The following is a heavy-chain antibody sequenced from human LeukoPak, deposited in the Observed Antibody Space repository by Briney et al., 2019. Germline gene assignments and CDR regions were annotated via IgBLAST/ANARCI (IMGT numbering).Heavy chain of an antibody. Sequence: PGGSLRLSCAASGFTFSSYWMHWVRQAPGKGLVWVSRINSDGSSTSYADSVKGRFTISRDNAKNTLYLQMNSLRAEDTAVYYCARRGDGYAFDYWGQGTLVTVSS. J-gene: IGHJ4*02. CDR1: GFTFSSYW. D-gene: IGHD5-24*01. V-gene: IGHV3-74*01. CDR3: ARRGDGYAFDY. CDR2: INSDGSST.